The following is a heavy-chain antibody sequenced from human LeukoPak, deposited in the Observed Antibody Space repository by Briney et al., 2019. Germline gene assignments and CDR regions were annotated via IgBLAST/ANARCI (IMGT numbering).Heavy chain of an antibody. D-gene: IGHD5-12*01. CDR1: GFTFSSNY. CDR3: ARDREGYDAFDI. V-gene: IGHV3-66*01. Sequence: GGSLRLSCAASGFTFSSNYMSWVRQAPGKGLEWVSVIYSGGSTYYADSVKGRFTISRDNSKNTLYLQMNSLRAEDTAVYYCARDREGYDAFDIWGQGTMVTVSS. J-gene: IGHJ3*02. CDR2: IYSGGST.